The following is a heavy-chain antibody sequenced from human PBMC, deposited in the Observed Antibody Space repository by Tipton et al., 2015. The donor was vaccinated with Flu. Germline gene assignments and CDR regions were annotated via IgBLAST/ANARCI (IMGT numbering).Heavy chain of an antibody. CDR1: GGSISSSSYY. J-gene: IGHJ6*02. D-gene: IGHD6-6*01. Sequence: LRLSCTVSGGSISSSSYYWGWIRQPPGKGLEWIGSIYYSGSTYYNPSLKSRVTISVDTSRNQFSLKLSSVTAADTAVYYCARDPHSSSAFLVYYYGMDVWGQGTTVTVSS. CDR3: ARDPHSSSAFLVYYYGMDV. V-gene: IGHV4-39*07. CDR2: IYYSGST.